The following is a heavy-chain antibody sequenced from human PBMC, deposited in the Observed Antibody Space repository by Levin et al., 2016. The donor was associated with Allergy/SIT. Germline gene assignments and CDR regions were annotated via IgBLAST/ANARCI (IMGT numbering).Heavy chain of an antibody. CDR2: INPNSGGT. D-gene: IGHD2-15*01. V-gene: IGHV1-2*02. CDR3: ARDKGVYCSGGSCYIDY. Sequence: WVRQAPGQGLEWMGWINPNSGGTNYAQKFQGRVTMTRDTSISTAYMELSRLRSDDTAVYYCARDKGVYCSGGSCYIDYWGQGTLVTVSS. J-gene: IGHJ4*02.